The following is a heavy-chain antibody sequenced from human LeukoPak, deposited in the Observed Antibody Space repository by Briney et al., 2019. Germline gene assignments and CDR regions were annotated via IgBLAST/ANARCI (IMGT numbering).Heavy chain of an antibody. CDR3: VRGLEVDY. D-gene: IGHD1-1*01. CDR1: GFTFSSYE. CDR2: INNSGSPI. J-gene: IGHJ4*02. Sequence: GGTLRLSCAASGFTFSSYEMNWVRQAPGKGLEWVSYINNSGSPIYYADAVKGRCPVSRDNAKNSLYPQMNSLRAEDTAVYYCVRGLEVDYWGQGGLVTVSS. V-gene: IGHV3-48*03.